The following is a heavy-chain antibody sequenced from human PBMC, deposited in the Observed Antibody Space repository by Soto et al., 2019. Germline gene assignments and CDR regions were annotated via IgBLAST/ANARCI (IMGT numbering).Heavy chain of an antibody. Sequence: PGGSLRLSCAASGFTFDDYAMHWVRQAPGKGLEWVSGISWNSGSIGYADSVKGRFTISRDNAKNSLYLQMNSLRAEDTALYYCAKAKLYDILTDHQYYFDYWGQGTLVTVSS. CDR3: AKAKLYDILTDHQYYFDY. CDR2: ISWNSGSI. J-gene: IGHJ4*02. CDR1: GFTFDDYA. D-gene: IGHD3-9*01. V-gene: IGHV3-9*01.